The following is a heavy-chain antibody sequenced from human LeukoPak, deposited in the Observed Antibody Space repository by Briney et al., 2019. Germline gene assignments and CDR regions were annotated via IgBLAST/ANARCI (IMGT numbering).Heavy chain of an antibody. CDR2: LDESGRP. D-gene: IGHD2-15*01. J-gene: IGHJ6*03. CDR3: ARDLGGYPFFMDV. Sequence: SETLSLTCHVSGGSTRRGRHHWAWVRHPPGKSLEFIGSLDESGRPYYNAPLKSRVTISEDSSGKQFSLNLSSVTAADTAVYYCARDLGGYPFFMDVCGRGTTVIVSS. CDR1: GGSTRRGRHH. V-gene: IGHV4-39*07.